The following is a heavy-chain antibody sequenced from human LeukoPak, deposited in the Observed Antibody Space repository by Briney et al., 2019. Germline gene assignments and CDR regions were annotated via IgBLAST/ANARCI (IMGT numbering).Heavy chain of an antibody. Sequence: PGGSLRLSCAASGFTFSSYAMSWVRQAPGKGLEWVSSISSSSSYIYYADSVKGRFTISRDNAKNSLYLQMNSLRAEDTAVYYCARDFVPHCGGDCYSGYYWGQGTLVTVSS. V-gene: IGHV3-21*01. J-gene: IGHJ4*02. CDR1: GFTFSSYA. D-gene: IGHD2-21*02. CDR3: ARDFVPHCGGDCYSGYY. CDR2: ISSSSSYI.